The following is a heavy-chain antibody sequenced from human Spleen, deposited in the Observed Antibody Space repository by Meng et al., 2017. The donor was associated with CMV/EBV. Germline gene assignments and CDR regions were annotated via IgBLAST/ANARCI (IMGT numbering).Heavy chain of an antibody. Sequence: ASVKVSCKASGYTFSSYDINWVRQATGQGLEWMGWMNPTSGNTGYAQKFLGRVTMTRATSLSTAYMELNSLKSEDTAVYYCARDRAQSGTPDYWGQGTLVTVSS. J-gene: IGHJ4*02. CDR1: GYTFSSYD. CDR2: MNPTSGNT. V-gene: IGHV1-8*01. D-gene: IGHD1-7*01. CDR3: ARDRAQSGTPDY.